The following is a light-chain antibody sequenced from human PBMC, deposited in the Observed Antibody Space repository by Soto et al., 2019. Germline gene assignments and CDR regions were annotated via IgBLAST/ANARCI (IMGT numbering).Light chain of an antibody. Sequence: DIQMTQSPSTLSASVGDRVTITCRASQSINSWLAWYQQKPGKAPKLLIYDAPKLESGVPSRFSGSGSGTEFTLTISSLQPVDFATYYCQQYNSFWTFGQGTKVDIK. CDR1: QSINSW. CDR3: QQYNSFWT. J-gene: IGKJ1*01. V-gene: IGKV1-5*01. CDR2: DAP.